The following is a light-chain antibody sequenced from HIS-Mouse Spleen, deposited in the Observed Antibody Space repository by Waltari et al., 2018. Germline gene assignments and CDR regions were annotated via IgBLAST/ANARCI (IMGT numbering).Light chain of an antibody. CDR3: QAWDSSTVV. V-gene: IGLV3-1*01. Sequence: SVELTQPPSVSVSPGQTASITCRGDTLGAKFACWYQQKPGQSPVLVIYQDSKRPSGIPERFSGSNSGNTATLTISGTQAMDEADYYCQAWDSSTVVFGGGTKLTVL. CDR2: QDS. J-gene: IGLJ2*01. CDR1: TLGAKF.